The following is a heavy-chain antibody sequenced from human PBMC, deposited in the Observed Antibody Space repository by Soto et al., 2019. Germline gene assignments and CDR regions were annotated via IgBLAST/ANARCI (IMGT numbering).Heavy chain of an antibody. CDR2: IYYSGST. V-gene: IGHV4-59*08. CDR3: AYCSSTSCPHYYYMDV. Sequence: SETLSLTCTVSGGSISSYYWSWIRQPPGKGLEWIGYIYYSGSTNYNPSLKSRVTISVDTSKNQFSLKLSSVTAADTAVYYCAYCSSTSCPHYYYMDVWGKVTTVTVSS. CDR1: GGSISSYY. D-gene: IGHD2-2*01. J-gene: IGHJ6*03.